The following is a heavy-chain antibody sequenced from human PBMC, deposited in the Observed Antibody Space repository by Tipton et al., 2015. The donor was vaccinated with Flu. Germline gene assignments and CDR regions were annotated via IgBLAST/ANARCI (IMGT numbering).Heavy chain of an antibody. Sequence: VQLVQSGAEVKKPGESLKISCKGSGYSFTSYWIGWVRQMPGKGLEWMGIIYPGDSDTRYSPSFQGQVTISADKSISTAYLQWSSLKASDTARYYCARHLALGATWRYFGYWGQGTLVTVSS. CDR3: ARHLALGATWRYFGY. CDR1: GYSFTSYW. D-gene: IGHD1-26*01. V-gene: IGHV5-51*01. CDR2: IYPGDSDT. J-gene: IGHJ4*02.